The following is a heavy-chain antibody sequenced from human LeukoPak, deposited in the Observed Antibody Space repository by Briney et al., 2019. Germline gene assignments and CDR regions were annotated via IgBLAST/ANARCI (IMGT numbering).Heavy chain of an antibody. CDR2: FYTSGST. V-gene: IGHV4-4*07. D-gene: IGHD3-22*01. Sequence: SETLSLTCTVSGGSISSYYWSWIRQPAGKGLEWIGRFYTSGSTNYNPSLKSRGTMSVDTSKNQFSLKLSSVTAADTAVYYCARGGYYYDSSGPYYFDYWGQGTLVTVSS. CDR3: ARGGYYYDSSGPYYFDY. CDR1: GGSISSYY. J-gene: IGHJ4*02.